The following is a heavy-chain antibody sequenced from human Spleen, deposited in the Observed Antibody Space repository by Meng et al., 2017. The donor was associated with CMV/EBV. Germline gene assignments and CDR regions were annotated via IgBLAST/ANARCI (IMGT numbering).Heavy chain of an antibody. J-gene: IGHJ4*02. CDR3: ATWGYCSSTSCYRELDY. V-gene: IGHV4-30-2*01. CDR1: SITSGGSS. CDR2: IYHSGST. D-gene: IGHD2-2*01. Sequence: SITSGGSSWSCIRQPPGKGLEWIGYIYHSGSTYYNPSLKSRVTISVDRSTNQFSLKLSSVTAADTAVYYCATWGYCSSTSCYRELDYWGQGTLVTVSS.